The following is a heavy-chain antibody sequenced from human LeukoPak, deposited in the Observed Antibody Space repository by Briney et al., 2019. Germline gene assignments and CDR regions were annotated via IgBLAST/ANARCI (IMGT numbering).Heavy chain of an antibody. V-gene: IGHV3-7*01. CDR3: ARDIYCSGGSCLGLDY. D-gene: IGHD2-15*01. Sequence: PGGSLRLSCAASGFTFSSYWMSWVRQALGKGLEWVANIKQDGSEKYYVDSVKGRFTISRDNAKNSLYLQMNSLRAEDTAVYYCARDIYCSGGSCLGLDYWGQGTLVTVSS. J-gene: IGHJ4*02. CDR2: IKQDGSEK. CDR1: GFTFSSYW.